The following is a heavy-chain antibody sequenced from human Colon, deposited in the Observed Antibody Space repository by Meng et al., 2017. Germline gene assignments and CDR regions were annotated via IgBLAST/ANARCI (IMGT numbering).Heavy chain of an antibody. CDR2: IYYSGTT. D-gene: IGHD1-14*01. CDR1: GGSVSSGTYY. Sequence: GQLQGSGPGLVRPSETLSLTCTASGGSVSSGTYYWSWIRQPPGKGLEWIGCIYYSGTTNYNPSLKSRVTISVDTSKNQFSLKLSSVTPADTAVYFCARDRVPGKYWGQGTLVTVSS. V-gene: IGHV4-61*01. CDR3: ARDRVPGKY. J-gene: IGHJ4*02.